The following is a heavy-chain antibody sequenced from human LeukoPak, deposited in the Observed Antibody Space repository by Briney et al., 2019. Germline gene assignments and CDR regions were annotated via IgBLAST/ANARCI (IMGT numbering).Heavy chain of an antibody. CDR3: AREEGYCSGGNCYSVHV. CDR2: IIPILGIA. J-gene: IGHJ4*02. Sequence: SVKVSCKASGGTFSSYAISWVRQAPGEGLEWMGRIIPILGIANYAQKFQGRVTITADKSTSTAYMELSSLRSEDTAVYYCAREEGYCSGGNCYSVHVWGQGALVTVSS. D-gene: IGHD2-15*01. V-gene: IGHV1-69*04. CDR1: GGTFSSYA.